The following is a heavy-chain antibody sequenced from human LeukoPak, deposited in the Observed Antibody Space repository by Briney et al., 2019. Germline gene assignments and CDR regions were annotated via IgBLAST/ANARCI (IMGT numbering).Heavy chain of an antibody. Sequence: GGSLRLSCAASEFTFDDYAMHWVRQPPGKGLEWVSGISWNSANRDYADSVKGRFTISRDNSKNSLYLQMNSLRPEDMALYYCAKDLSGTWFMSAFDLWGRGAMVTVSS. J-gene: IGHJ3*01. CDR1: EFTFDDYA. CDR2: ISWNSANR. V-gene: IGHV3-9*03. D-gene: IGHD6-13*01. CDR3: AKDLSGTWFMSAFDL.